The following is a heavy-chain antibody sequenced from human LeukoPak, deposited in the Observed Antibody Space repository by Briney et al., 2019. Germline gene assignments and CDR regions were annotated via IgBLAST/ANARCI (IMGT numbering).Heavy chain of an antibody. Sequence: GSLELFLATAGFNFRRYGMDWVRQGPGQGLEWVGVIWYDGSNKYYADSVKGRFTISRDNSKNTLYLQMNSLRAEDTAVYYCARDAGYSSSWFDYWGQGTLVTVSS. V-gene: IGHV3-33*07. J-gene: IGHJ4*02. CDR3: ARDAGYSSSWFDY. CDR1: GFNFRRYG. D-gene: IGHD6-13*01. CDR2: IWYDGSNK.